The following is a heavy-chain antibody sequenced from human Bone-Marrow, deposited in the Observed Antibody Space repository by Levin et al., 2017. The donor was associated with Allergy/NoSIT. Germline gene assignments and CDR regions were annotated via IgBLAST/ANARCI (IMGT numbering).Heavy chain of an antibody. CDR1: GYTFTSHG. CDR3: VRDRVGSWHLWPTFDY. CDR2: VNPNNGNT. V-gene: IGHV1-18*01. D-gene: IGHD6-13*01. J-gene: IGHJ4*02. Sequence: GESLKISCKASGYTFTSHGLSWVRQAPGQGLEWMGWVNPNNGNTNYVQKYQGRVTMTIDISTTTAYMEVRSLRVDDTAVYYCVRDRVGSWHLWPTFDYWGQGTLVTVSS.